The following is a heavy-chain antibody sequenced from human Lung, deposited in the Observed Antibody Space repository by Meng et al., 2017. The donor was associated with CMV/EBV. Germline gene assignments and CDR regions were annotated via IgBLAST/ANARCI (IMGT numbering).Heavy chain of an antibody. CDR1: GGSFSGYY. CDR2: IDHSGST. V-gene: IGHV4-34*01. J-gene: IGHJ4*02. D-gene: IGHD2-2*02. CDR3: ARGGGYCSGTSCYNDY. Sequence: SETLSLTCAVYGGSFSGYYWTWIRQPPRKGLEWIGEIDHSGSTNYNPSLKSRVTISVDTSKSQFSLRLSSVTAADTAIYYCARGGGYCSGTSCYNDYWGQGMLVTGSS.